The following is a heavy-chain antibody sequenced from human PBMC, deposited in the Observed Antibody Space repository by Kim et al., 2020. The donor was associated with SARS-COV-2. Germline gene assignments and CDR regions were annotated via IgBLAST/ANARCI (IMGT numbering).Heavy chain of an antibody. J-gene: IGHJ3*02. CDR3: AKDLPMGSSSWSDPFDI. D-gene: IGHD6-13*01. CDR1: GFTFDDYA. CDR2: ISWNSGSI. Sequence: GGSLRLSCAASGFTFDDYAMHWVRQAPGKGLEWVSGISWNSGSIGYADSVKGRFTISRDNAKNSLYLQMNSLRAEDTALYYCAKDLPMGSSSWSDPFDIWGQGTMVTVSS. V-gene: IGHV3-9*01.